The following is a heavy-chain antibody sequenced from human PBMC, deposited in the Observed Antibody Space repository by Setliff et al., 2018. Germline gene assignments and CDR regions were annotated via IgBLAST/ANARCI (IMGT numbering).Heavy chain of an antibody. CDR1: GGSISSSSYY. CDR3: AGHFRSSKVQLWESVTDSYFDS. J-gene: IGHJ4*02. D-gene: IGHD3-16*01. V-gene: IGHV4-39*01. Sequence: SETLSLTCTVSGGSISSSSYYWGWIRQPPGKGLEWIGSIYYSGSTYYNPSLKSRVTISVYTSKNQFSLKLNSVTAADTAVYYCAGHFRSSKVQLWESVTDSYFDSWGQGTRVTVSS. CDR2: IYYSGST.